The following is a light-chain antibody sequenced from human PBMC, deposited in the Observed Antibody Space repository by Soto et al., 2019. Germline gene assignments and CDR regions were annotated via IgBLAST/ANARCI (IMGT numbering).Light chain of an antibody. CDR3: QQSYLVPET. Sequence: IQLTQSPSSLSASVGDRVTITCRASQAISNYLAWYQQKPGKAPELLIYAASTLQSGVPSRFSGSGSGTDFALTISSLQPEDFATYYCQQSYLVPETFGRGTKVDIK. J-gene: IGKJ2*01. V-gene: IGKV1-9*01. CDR1: QAISNY. CDR2: AAS.